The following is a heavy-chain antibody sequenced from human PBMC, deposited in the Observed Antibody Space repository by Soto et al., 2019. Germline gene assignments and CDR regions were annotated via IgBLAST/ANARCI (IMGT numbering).Heavy chain of an antibody. CDR2: IYYSGST. D-gene: IGHD3-3*01. Sequence: QVQLQESGPGLVKPSQTLSLTCTVSGGSISSGDYYWSWIRQHPGKGLEWIGYIYYSGSTYYNPSLKSRVTMAVDTHKTQFALTLSSVTAADTAVYYCARWWSGSRQGFDPWGQGTLVTVSS. V-gene: IGHV4-31*03. J-gene: IGHJ5*02. CDR3: ARWWSGSRQGFDP. CDR1: GGSISSGDYY.